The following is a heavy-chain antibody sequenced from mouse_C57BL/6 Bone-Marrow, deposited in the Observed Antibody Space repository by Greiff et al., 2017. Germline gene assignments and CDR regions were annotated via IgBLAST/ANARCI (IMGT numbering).Heavy chain of an antibody. CDR3: ARSGLRRTEYYFDY. CDR2: IYPGGGYT. J-gene: IGHJ2*01. V-gene: IGHV1-63*01. D-gene: IGHD2-4*01. CDR1: GYTFTNYW. Sequence: QVQLQQSGAELVRPGTSVTMSCKASGYTFTNYWIGWAKQRPGHGLEWIGDIYPGGGYTNYNEKFKGKATLTADKSSSTAYMQFSSLTSEDAAIYYCARSGLRRTEYYFDYWGQGTTLTVSS.